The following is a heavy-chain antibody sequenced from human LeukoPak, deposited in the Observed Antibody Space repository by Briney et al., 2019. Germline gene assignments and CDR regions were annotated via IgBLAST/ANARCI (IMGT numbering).Heavy chain of an antibody. CDR1: GFTFSSYE. CDR2: ISSSGSTI. D-gene: IGHD3-10*01. Sequence: GGSLRLSCAASGFTFSSYEMNWVRQAPGKGLEWVSYISSSGSTIYYADSVKGRFTISRDNAKNSLYLQMNSLRAEDTAVYYCARDADYYGSGSLDYWGQGTLVTVSS. V-gene: IGHV3-48*03. J-gene: IGHJ4*02. CDR3: ARDADYYGSGSLDY.